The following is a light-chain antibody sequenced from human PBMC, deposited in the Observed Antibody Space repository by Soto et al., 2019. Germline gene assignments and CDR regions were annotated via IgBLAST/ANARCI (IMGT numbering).Light chain of an antibody. CDR1: HNDIGTYDY. CDR2: GVT. CDR3: SSFTSNRIYV. V-gene: IGLV2-14*03. J-gene: IGLJ1*01. Sequence: QSALTQPTSVSGSPGQSITISCTGNHNDIGTYDYVSWYQQHPGRAPRLLIHGVTTRPSGISGRFSASKSGLTASLTISGLQPEDEADYYCSSFTSNRIYVFGPGTKVPVL.